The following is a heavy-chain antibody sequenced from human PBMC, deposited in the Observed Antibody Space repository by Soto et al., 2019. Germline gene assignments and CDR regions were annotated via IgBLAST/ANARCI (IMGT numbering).Heavy chain of an antibody. CDR2: IIPIFGTA. Sequence: EASVKVSCKASGGTFSSYAISWVRQAPGQGLEWMGGIIPIFGTANYAQKFQGRVTITADESTSTAYMELSSLRSEDTAVYYCAREVVGATTKLNWFDPWGQGTLVTVSS. D-gene: IGHD1-26*01. V-gene: IGHV1-69*13. CDR1: GGTFSSYA. J-gene: IGHJ5*02. CDR3: AREVVGATTKLNWFDP.